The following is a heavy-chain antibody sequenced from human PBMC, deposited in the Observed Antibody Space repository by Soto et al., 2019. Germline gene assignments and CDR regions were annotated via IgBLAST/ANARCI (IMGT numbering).Heavy chain of an antibody. V-gene: IGHV1-18*01. CDR2: VSANNGHT. Sequence: ASVKVSCKPSGFTFSNYCLNWVRGAPGQGLEWMGWVSANNGHTNYAQNLQGRVSMTTDTSTSTAYMELRGLRFDDTAVYYCARDIESVTAKHFFYYYAMDVWGQGTTVTVSS. CDR1: GFTFSNYC. CDR3: ARDIESVTAKHFFYYYAMDV. D-gene: IGHD2-8*01. J-gene: IGHJ6*02.